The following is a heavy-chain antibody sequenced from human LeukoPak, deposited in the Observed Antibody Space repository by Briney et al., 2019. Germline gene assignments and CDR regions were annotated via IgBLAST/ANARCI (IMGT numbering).Heavy chain of an antibody. CDR2: IWYDGSNK. V-gene: IGHV3-33*01. D-gene: IGHD3-22*01. CDR1: GFTFSSYG. CDR3: ARPYDSSGYYYFDY. Sequence: PGGTLRLSCAASGFTFSSYGMHWVRQAPGKGLEWGAVIWYDGSNKDYPDSVKRRFTISRDNSKNTLYLQMNSLRAEDTAVYYCARPYDSSGYYYFDYRGQGTLVTVSS. J-gene: IGHJ4*02.